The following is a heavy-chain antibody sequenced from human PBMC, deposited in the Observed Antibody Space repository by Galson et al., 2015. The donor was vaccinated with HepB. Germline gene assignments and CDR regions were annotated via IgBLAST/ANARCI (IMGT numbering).Heavy chain of an antibody. Sequence: SLRLSCAASGFTFSSYSMNWVRQAPGKGLEWVSYISSSSSTIYYADSVKGRFTISRDNAKNSLYLQVNSLRDEDTAVYYCAIDPKTSFDYWGQGTLVTVSS. J-gene: IGHJ4*02. CDR1: GFTFSSYS. CDR2: ISSSSSTI. V-gene: IGHV3-48*02. CDR3: AIDPKTSFDY.